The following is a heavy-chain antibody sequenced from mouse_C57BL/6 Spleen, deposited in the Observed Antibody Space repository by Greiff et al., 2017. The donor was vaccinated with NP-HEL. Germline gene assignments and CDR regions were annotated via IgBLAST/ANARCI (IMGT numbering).Heavy chain of an antibody. CDR3: TQTYYSNWYFDV. Sequence: EVQLQQSGTVLARPGASVKMSCKTSGYTFTSYWMHWVKQRPGQGLEWIGAIYPGNSDTSYNQKFKGKAKLTAVTSASTAYMELSSLTNEDSAVYYCTQTYYSNWYFDVWGTGTTVTVSS. CDR2: IYPGNSDT. CDR1: GYTFTSYW. D-gene: IGHD2-5*01. V-gene: IGHV1-5*01. J-gene: IGHJ1*03.